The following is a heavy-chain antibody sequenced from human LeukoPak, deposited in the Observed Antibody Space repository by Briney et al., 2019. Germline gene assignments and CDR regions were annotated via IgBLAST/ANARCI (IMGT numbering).Heavy chain of an antibody. Sequence: GGSLRLSCAASGFTFSSYAMSWVRQAPGKGLEWVSAISGSGGSTYYADSVKGRFTISRDNSKNTLYLQMNSLRAEDTVVYYCAKIPGYSSSPDAFDIWGQGTMVTVSS. CDR3: AKIPGYSSSPDAFDI. J-gene: IGHJ3*02. CDR1: GFTFSSYA. V-gene: IGHV3-23*01. CDR2: ISGSGGST. D-gene: IGHD6-6*01.